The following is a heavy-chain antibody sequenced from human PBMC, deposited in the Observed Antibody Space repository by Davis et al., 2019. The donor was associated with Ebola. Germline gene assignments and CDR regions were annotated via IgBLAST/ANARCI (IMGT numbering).Heavy chain of an antibody. CDR3: TRDLAAAGRFFDH. J-gene: IGHJ4*02. Sequence: GESLKISCAASGFTFSSYGLHWVRQAPGKGLEWVAVISYDGSNKYYADSVKGRFTISRDNSKNTLFLQMNSLRAEDTAVYFCTRDLAAAGRFFDHWGQGTLVTVSS. CDR1: GFTFSSYG. D-gene: IGHD6-13*01. CDR2: ISYDGSNK. V-gene: IGHV3-30*03.